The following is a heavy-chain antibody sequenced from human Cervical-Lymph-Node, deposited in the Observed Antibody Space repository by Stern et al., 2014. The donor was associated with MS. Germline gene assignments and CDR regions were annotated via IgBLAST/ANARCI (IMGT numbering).Heavy chain of an antibody. Sequence: EVQLVESVGGLIQPGGSLRLSCAAPGFTVSNNYMSWVRQAPGKGLEWVSLIYTDDSTYYAGSVKGRFPISRDSSKNKLFLQMNSLRAEDTAVYYCARAIFGVNTAAMAPDAFDTWGQGTMVTVSS. CDR3: ARAIFGVNTAAMAPDAFDT. J-gene: IGHJ3*02. D-gene: IGHD3-3*01. CDR2: IYTDDST. V-gene: IGHV3-53*01. CDR1: GFTVSNNY.